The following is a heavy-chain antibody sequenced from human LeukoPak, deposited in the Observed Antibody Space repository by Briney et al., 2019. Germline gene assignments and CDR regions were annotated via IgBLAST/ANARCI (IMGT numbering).Heavy chain of an antibody. J-gene: IGHJ4*02. CDR3: ARDSHDYVWGSYHDY. D-gene: IGHD3-16*02. CDR1: GFTFSSYA. V-gene: IGHV3-30*04. Sequence: PGGSLRLSCAASGFTFSSYAMHWVRQAPGKGLEWVAVISYDGSNKYYADSVKGRFTISRDNSKNTLYLQMNSLRAEDTAVYYCARDSHDYVWGSYHDYWGQGTLVTVSS. CDR2: ISYDGSNK.